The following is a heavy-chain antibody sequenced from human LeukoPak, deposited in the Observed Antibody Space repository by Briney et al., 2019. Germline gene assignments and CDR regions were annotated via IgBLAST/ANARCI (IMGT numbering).Heavy chain of an antibody. D-gene: IGHD3-10*01. J-gene: IGHJ4*02. CDR2: ISSSSVNI. Sequence: GGSLRLSCAASGFMFISYSMSWVRQAPGKGLEWVSSISSSSVNIYYADSVKGRFTISRDNARNSLYLQMNSLRAEDTAVYYCARDLYGSGRYQRDYWGQGTLVTVSS. V-gene: IGHV3-21*01. CDR3: ARDLYGSGRYQRDY. CDR1: GFMFISYS.